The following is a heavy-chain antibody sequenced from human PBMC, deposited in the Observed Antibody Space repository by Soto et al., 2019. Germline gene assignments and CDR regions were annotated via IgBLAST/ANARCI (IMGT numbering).Heavy chain of an antibody. Sequence: LSLTCTVSGGSISSSSYYWGRIRQPPGKGLEWIGSIYYSGSTYYNPSLKSRVTISVDTSKNQFSLKLSSVTAADTAVYYCASRRDYYDSSGQRNDYWGQGTLVTVSS. V-gene: IGHV4-39*01. CDR2: IYYSGST. D-gene: IGHD3-22*01. J-gene: IGHJ4*02. CDR3: ASRRDYYDSSGQRNDY. CDR1: GGSISSSSYY.